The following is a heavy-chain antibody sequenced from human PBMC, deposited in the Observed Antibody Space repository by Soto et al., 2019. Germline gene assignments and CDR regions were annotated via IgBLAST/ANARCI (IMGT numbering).Heavy chain of an antibody. CDR2: IYWDDDK. CDR1: GFSLTTRKVG. Sequence: QITLKESGPTLVKPTQTLTLTCTFSGFSLTTRKVGVGWIRQPPGKALEWLALIYWDDDKRYSPSLNNRLTITKDTSKNQVVLTMTNMDPVDTATYYCAHTFPPAFDIWGQGTMVTVSS. V-gene: IGHV2-5*02. CDR3: AHTFPPAFDI. J-gene: IGHJ3*02.